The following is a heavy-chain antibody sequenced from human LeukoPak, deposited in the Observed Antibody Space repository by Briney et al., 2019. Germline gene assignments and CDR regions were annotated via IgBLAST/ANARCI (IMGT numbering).Heavy chain of an antibody. CDR2: ISHDGKVK. Sequence: LTGGSLRLSCAASGFIFSDFPFPWVRQAPGKGLEWVAVISHDGKVKYYADSVKGRFTISRDDSTNTLSLQMNSLRPEDTGIYYCARDLSRGAPDYFDNWGQGTLVTVSS. J-gene: IGHJ4*02. CDR3: ARDLSRGAPDYFDN. D-gene: IGHD3-10*01. CDR1: GFIFSDFP. V-gene: IGHV3-30*04.